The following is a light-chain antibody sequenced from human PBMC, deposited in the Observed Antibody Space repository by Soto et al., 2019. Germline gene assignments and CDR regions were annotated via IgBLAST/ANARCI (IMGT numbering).Light chain of an antibody. CDR1: HDISSY. CDR3: QKYNSAPRIT. V-gene: IGKV1-27*01. Sequence: DIQMTQSPSSLSASVGDRVTITCRASHDISSYVAWFQQKSGKVPKLLIYDASTLQSGVPSRFSGSGSGTDFTLTISSLQPEDVATYYCQKYNSAPRITFGGGTKVDIK. J-gene: IGKJ4*01. CDR2: DAS.